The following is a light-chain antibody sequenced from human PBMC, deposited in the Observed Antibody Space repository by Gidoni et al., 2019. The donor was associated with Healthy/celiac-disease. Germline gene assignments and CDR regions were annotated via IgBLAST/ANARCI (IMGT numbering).Light chain of an antibody. V-gene: IGKV1-6*01. CDR2: AAS. J-gene: IGKJ1*01. CDR3: LQDYNYPRT. Sequence: AIQMTQSPSSLSASVGDRVTITCRASQGIRNDLGWYQHKPGKDPKLLIYAASSLQSGVPSRFSGSGSGTDFTLTISSLQPEDFATYYFLQDYNYPRTFGQGTKVEIK. CDR1: QGIRND.